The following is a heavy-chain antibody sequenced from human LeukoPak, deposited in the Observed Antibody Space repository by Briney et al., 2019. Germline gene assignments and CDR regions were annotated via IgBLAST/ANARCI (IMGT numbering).Heavy chain of an antibody. Sequence: GTSLRLSCAASGFIFDDYVMHWLRQSPGKALEGLSRISWNSGSIGYADSVKGRFTTSRDNAKNTLYLQMNSLRAEDTAFYYCAKDSRGSGSRYYGMDVWGQGTTVTVSS. CDR3: AKDSRGSGSRYYGMDV. CDR2: ISWNSGSI. V-gene: IGHV3-9*01. D-gene: IGHD3-10*01. J-gene: IGHJ6*02. CDR1: GFIFDDYV.